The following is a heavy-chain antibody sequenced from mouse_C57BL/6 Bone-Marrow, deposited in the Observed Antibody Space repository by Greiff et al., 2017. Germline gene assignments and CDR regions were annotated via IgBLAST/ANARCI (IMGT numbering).Heavy chain of an antibody. Sequence: EVQVVEPGGDLVKPGGSLKLSCAASGFTFSSYGMSWVRQTPDKRLEWVATISSGGSYTNYPDSVKGRFTISRDNAKNTLYLQMSSLKSDDTAMYYCARPRLRYSFDYWGQGTALTVAS. CDR3: ARPRLRYSFDY. CDR1: GFTFSSYG. V-gene: IGHV5-6*01. CDR2: ISSGGSYT. D-gene: IGHD1-1*01. J-gene: IGHJ2*01.